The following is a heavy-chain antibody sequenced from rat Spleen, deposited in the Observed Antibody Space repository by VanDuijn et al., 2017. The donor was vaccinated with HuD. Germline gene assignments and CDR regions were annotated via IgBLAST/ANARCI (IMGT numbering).Heavy chain of an antibody. J-gene: IGHJ3*01. CDR1: GFTFSNYD. CDR3: ARPWYNWGYGGFAY. CDR2: ISTSGGST. D-gene: IGHD4-3*01. V-gene: IGHV5-25*01. Sequence: EVQLVESGGGLVQPGRSLKLSCAASGFTFSNYDMAWVRQAPTKGLEWVASISTSGGSTYYRDPVKGRFTVSRDNAKSTLYRQMESLRSEDTATYYCARPWYNWGYGGFAYWGQGTLVTVSS.